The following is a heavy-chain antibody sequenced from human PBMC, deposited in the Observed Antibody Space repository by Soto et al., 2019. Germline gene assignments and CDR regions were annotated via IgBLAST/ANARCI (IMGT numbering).Heavy chain of an antibody. CDR2: IYHTGGT. Sequence: QVQLQESGPGLVKPSGTLSLTCAVSGGSISTNNWWSWVRQPPGKGLEWIGEIYHTGGTNYNPSLKSRVAMPVDKSKNQFSLNLNSVTAADTAVYYCAREKGAGTYMGFDYWGQGTLVTVSS. J-gene: IGHJ4*02. CDR1: GGSISTNNW. D-gene: IGHD3-10*01. V-gene: IGHV4-4*02. CDR3: AREKGAGTYMGFDY.